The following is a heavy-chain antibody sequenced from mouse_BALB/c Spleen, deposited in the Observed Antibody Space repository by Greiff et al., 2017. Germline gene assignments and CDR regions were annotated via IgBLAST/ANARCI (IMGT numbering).Heavy chain of an antibody. CDR1: GYTFTSYV. J-gene: IGHJ2*01. D-gene: IGHD2-10*01. CDR3: ASGGPYYYFDY. V-gene: IGHV1-14*01. Sequence: VQLQQSGPELVKPGASVKMSCKASGYTFTSYVMHWVKQKPGQGLEWIGYINPYNDGTKYNEKFKGKATLTSDKSSSTAYMELSSLTSEDSAVYYCASGGPYYYFDYWGQGTTLTVSS. CDR2: INPYNDGT.